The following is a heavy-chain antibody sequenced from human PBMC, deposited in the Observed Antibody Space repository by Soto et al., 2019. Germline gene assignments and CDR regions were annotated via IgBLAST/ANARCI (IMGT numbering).Heavy chain of an antibody. J-gene: IGHJ4*02. CDR3: ARISGYGDYIY. Sequence: QVQLQESGPGLVKPSETLSLTCTVSGGSMSSYYWTWIRQPPGKGLEYIGYIYYSGSTDYNPSLKSRVTISADTPQNQFSLKLSSVTAADTAVYYCARISGYGDYIYWGQGTLVTVSS. D-gene: IGHD4-17*01. CDR1: GGSMSSYY. V-gene: IGHV4-59*08. CDR2: IYYSGST.